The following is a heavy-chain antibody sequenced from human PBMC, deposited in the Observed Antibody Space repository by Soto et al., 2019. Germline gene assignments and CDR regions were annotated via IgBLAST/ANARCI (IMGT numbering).Heavy chain of an antibody. V-gene: IGHV1-69*01. CDR1: GGTLSSYA. J-gene: IGHJ4*02. D-gene: IGHD1-26*01. Sequence: QVQLVQSGAEVKKPGSSVKVSCKASGGTLSSYAISWVRQAPGQGLEWMGGILPIFATAKYAQKFQGRVTINADESTGTAYMELSSLRSEDKAVYYCARNLVRGGTYSMGLNYFDYWGQGTLVTVYS. CDR3: ARNLVRGGTYSMGLNYFDY. CDR2: ILPIFATA.